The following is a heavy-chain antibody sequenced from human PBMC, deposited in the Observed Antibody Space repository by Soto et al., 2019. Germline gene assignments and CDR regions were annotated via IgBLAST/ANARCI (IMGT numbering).Heavy chain of an antibody. CDR3: TTDIHGDIVVVPARYNWFDP. V-gene: IGHV3-15*07. Sequence: GGSLRLSCAASGFTFSNAWMNWVRQAPGKGLEWVGRIKSKTDGGTTDYAAPVKGRFTISRDDSKNTLYLQMNSLKTEDTAVYYCTTDIHGDIVVVPARYNWFDPWGQGTLVTVSS. J-gene: IGHJ5*02. D-gene: IGHD2-2*01. CDR1: GFTFSNAW. CDR2: IKSKTDGGTT.